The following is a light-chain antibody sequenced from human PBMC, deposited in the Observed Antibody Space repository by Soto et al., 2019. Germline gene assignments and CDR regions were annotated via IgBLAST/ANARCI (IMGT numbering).Light chain of an antibody. CDR2: EVS. J-gene: IGLJ2*01. Sequence: QSALTQPASVSGSPGQSITISCTGTSSDVGGYNYVSWYQQHPGKAPKLMIYEVSNRPSGVSNRFSGSKSGNTASLTISGLQAEDEGDYYCSSYTSSNTFVFGGGTKLTVL. CDR1: SSDVGGYNY. CDR3: SSYTSSNTFV. V-gene: IGLV2-14*01.